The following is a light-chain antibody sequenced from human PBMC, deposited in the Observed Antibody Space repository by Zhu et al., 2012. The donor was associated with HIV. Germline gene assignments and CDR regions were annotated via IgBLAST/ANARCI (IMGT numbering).Light chain of an antibody. Sequence: DIQMTQSPSTLSASVGDRVTITCRASQSVHKWLAWYQQKPGQAPKLLIYEASTLETGVPSRFSGSGSETEFTLTISSLQPDDFASYSCQQYYTPSYSFGQGAKLHIK. CDR2: EAS. V-gene: IGKV1-5*03. J-gene: IGKJ2*01. CDR3: QQYYTPSYS. CDR1: QSVHKW.